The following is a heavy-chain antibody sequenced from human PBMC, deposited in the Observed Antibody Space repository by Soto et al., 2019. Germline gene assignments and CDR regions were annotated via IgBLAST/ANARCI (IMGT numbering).Heavy chain of an antibody. J-gene: IGHJ4*02. V-gene: IGHV3-30-3*01. CDR3: ARASGWASYYFDY. CDR1: GFTFSSYD. D-gene: IGHD6-19*01. CDR2: ISYDGSNK. Sequence: GGSLRLSCAASGFTFSSYDMHWFRQAPGKGLEWVAVISYDGSNKYYADSVKGRFTISRDNSKNTLYLQMNSLRAEDTAVYYCARASGWASYYFDYWGQGTLVTVSS.